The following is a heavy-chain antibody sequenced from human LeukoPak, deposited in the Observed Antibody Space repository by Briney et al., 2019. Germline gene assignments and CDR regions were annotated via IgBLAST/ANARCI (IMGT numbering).Heavy chain of an antibody. CDR2: VKNQAYSYTS. CDR3: ARGMYYYDSSGYYSY. J-gene: IGHJ4*02. V-gene: IGHV3-72*01. CDR1: GFTFSDHF. D-gene: IGHD3-22*01. Sequence: GGSLRLSCAASGFTFSDHFMDWVRQAPGKGLEWVGRVKNQAYSYTSEYAASVKGRFTISRDDSKNSVYLQMNSLKIEDTAVYYCARGMYYYDSSGYYSYWGQGTLVTVSS.